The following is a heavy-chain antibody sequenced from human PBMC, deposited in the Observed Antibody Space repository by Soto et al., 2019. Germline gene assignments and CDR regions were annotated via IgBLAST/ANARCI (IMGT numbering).Heavy chain of an antibody. CDR3: ARGPSVYCTNGVCYRNWFDP. V-gene: IGHV4-31*03. CDR2: IYYSGST. CDR1: GGSISSGGYY. D-gene: IGHD2-8*01. Sequence: PSETLSLTCNVSGGSISSGGYYWTWIRQHPGKGLEWIGYIYYSGSTYYNPSLKSRVTISVDTSKNQFSLKLSSVTAADTAVYYCARGPSVYCTNGVCYRNWFDPWGQGTLVTVSS. J-gene: IGHJ5*02.